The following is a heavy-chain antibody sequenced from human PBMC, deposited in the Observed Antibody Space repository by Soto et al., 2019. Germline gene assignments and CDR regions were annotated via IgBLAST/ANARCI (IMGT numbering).Heavy chain of an antibody. CDR2: IIPIFGTA. D-gene: IGHD1-1*01. J-gene: IGHJ2*01. V-gene: IGHV1-69*13. Sequence: SVKVSCKASGGTFSRHGISWVRQAPGQGLEWMGGIIPIFGTANYAQKFQGRVTITADESTSTAYMELSRPRSEDTAVYYCARAGNGDWYFDLWGRGTLVTVSS. CDR1: GGTFSRHG. CDR3: ARAGNGDWYFDL.